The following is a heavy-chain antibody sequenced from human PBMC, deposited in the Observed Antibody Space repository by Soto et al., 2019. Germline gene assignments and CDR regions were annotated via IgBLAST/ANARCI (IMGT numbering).Heavy chain of an antibody. V-gene: IGHV1-2*04. CDR1: GYTFTGYS. CDR2: INPNSGGT. D-gene: IGHD3-22*01. CDR3: ARVPDYYDSSGYCDY. Sequence: GASVKVSCKASGYTFTGYSMHWVRQAPGQGLEWMGWINPNSGGTNYAQKFQGWVTMTRDTSTSTAYMELRSLRSDDTAVYYCARVPDYYDSSGYCDYWGQGTLVTVSS. J-gene: IGHJ4*02.